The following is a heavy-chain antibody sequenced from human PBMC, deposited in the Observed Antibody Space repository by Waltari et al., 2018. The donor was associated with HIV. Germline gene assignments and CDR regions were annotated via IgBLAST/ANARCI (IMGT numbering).Heavy chain of an antibody. CDR3: ARENTMTYYDALDI. D-gene: IGHD4-17*01. J-gene: IGHJ3*02. CDR2: ISSDGSTT. V-gene: IGHV3-74*01. Sequence: EVQLVESGGGLVQPGGYLRLSCEASGFNFRCYWLHWGRQAPGKGLLWVSCISSDGSTTNYADSVKGRLTISRDNAKNTLYLQMNSLRADDTAVYYCARENTMTYYDALDIWGQGTMVTVSS. CDR1: GFNFRCYW.